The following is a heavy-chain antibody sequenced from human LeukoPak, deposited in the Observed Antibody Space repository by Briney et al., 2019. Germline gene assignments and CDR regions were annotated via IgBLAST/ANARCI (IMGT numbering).Heavy chain of an antibody. Sequence: RPGGSLRLSCAASGFTFSTYRMNWVRQAPGKGLEWVSSISSGSTYIYSADSVKGRFTISRDNAKNSLYLQMNSLRAEDTAVYYCARAGYYDILTGVRSWFDPWGQGTLVTVSS. V-gene: IGHV3-21*01. CDR3: ARAGYYDILTGVRSWFDP. D-gene: IGHD3-9*01. CDR2: ISSGSTYI. J-gene: IGHJ5*02. CDR1: GFTFSTYR.